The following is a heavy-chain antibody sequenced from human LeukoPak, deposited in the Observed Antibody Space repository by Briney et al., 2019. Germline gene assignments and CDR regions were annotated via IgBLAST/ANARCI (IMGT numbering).Heavy chain of an antibody. CDR3: VRDPPSRQFDP. CDR1: GGSMNSYY. V-gene: IGHV4-4*07. J-gene: IGHJ5*02. CDR2: INTSGST. Sequence: SETLSLTCTVSGGSMNSYYWTWIRQPAGKGLEWIGRINTSGSTNYNPSLKSRVTMSVDTCKNQFSLNLTSVTAADTAVYYCVRDPPSRQFDPWGQGTLVTVSS.